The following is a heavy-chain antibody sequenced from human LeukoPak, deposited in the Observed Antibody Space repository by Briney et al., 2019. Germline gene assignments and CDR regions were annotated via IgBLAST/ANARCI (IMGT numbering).Heavy chain of an antibody. D-gene: IGHD6-25*01. CDR1: GFTFSDCD. J-gene: IGHJ4*02. CDR3: GKAFPPLRVAAAGDY. V-gene: IGHV3-69-1*01. Sequence: GESLRLSCTASGFTFSDCDMNWFRQAPGKGLQCYADSAKGRFTISRDNAKNPLYLQMDNLRADDTAVYYCGKAFPPLRVAAAGDYWGQGTLATVSS.